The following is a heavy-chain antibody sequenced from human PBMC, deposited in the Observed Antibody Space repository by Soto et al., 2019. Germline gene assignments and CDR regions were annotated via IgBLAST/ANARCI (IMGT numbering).Heavy chain of an antibody. V-gene: IGHV3-13*05. J-gene: IGHJ4*02. CDR2: IGTAGDP. CDR1: VFNFSIYD. D-gene: IGHD6-13*01. Sequence: RGSLRVSCASSVFNFSIYDMHSVRQATGKGLEWVSAIGTAGDPYYPGSVKGRFTISRENAKNSLYLQMNSLRAGDTAVYYCAGGLPGAAGKGGFDYWGQGTMVTVSS. CDR3: AGGLPGAAGKGGFDY.